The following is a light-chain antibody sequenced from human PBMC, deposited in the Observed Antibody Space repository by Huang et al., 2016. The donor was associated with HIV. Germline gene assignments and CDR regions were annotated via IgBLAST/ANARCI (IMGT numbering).Light chain of an antibody. CDR1: RAISNS. CDR3: QQYFTTPLA. CDR2: AAS. Sequence: IQMTQSPSSLSASVGDRVTITCRASRAISNSLVWYQQKPGKAPKLLLFAASRLDSGVPSRFRGSGSGTDYTLTISSLQPEDFATYYCQQYFTTPLAFGGGTKVEIK. V-gene: IGKV1-NL1*01. J-gene: IGKJ4*01.